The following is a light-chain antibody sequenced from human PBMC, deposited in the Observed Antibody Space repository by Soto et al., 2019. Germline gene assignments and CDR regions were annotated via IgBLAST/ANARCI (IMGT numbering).Light chain of an antibody. CDR3: QQYNSFSLIT. CDR2: DAS. CDR1: QSISRW. V-gene: IGKV1-5*01. J-gene: IGKJ5*01. Sequence: DIQMSQSPSTLSASVGDTVTITFRASQSISRWLAWYQQKPGKAPKILISDASILENGVPSRFSGTGSGTEFTLTISNLQSDDFATYFCQQYNSFSLITFGQGTRLEI.